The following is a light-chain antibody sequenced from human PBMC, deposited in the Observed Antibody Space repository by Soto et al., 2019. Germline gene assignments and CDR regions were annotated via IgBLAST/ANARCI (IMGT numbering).Light chain of an antibody. Sequence: QSVLTQPASVSGSPGQSITISCTGTSSDVGGYNYVSWYQQHPGKAPKLMLYEVSNRPSGVSNSFSGSKSGNTASLTIYGLQAEDEADYYCSSYTSSSTYVFGTGTKVTVL. V-gene: IGLV2-14*01. CDR2: EVS. J-gene: IGLJ1*01. CDR1: SSDVGGYNY. CDR3: SSYTSSSTYV.